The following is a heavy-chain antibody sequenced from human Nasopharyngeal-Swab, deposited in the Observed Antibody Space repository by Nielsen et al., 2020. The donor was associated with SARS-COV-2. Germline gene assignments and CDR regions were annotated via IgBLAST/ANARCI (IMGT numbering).Heavy chain of an antibody. CDR1: GYTFTSYA. Sequence: ASVKVSCKASGYTFTSYAMNWVRQAPGQGLEWMGWINTNTGNPTYAQGFTGRFVFSLDTTVSTAYLQISSLKAEDTAVYYCAVHVAGDRPPFDPGGQGTLATVSS. CDR2: INTNTGNP. J-gene: IGHJ5*02. CDR3: AVHVAGDRPPFDP. D-gene: IGHD6-19*01. V-gene: IGHV7-4-1*02.